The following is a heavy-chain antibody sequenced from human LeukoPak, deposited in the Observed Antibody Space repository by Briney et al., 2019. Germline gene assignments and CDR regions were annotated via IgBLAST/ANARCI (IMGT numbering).Heavy chain of an antibody. V-gene: IGHV3-49*03. CDR1: GFTFGDYA. J-gene: IGHJ4*02. CDR2: IRDKAYGGTT. CDR3: TRAHQWLDTPFDY. D-gene: IGHD6-19*01. Sequence: PGGSLRLSCTASGFTFGDYAMSWFRQAPGKGLEWVGFIRDKAYGGTTEYAASVQGRFTISRDDSKSIAYLQMNSLKAEDTAMYYCTRAHQWLDTPFDYWGQGTQVAVSS.